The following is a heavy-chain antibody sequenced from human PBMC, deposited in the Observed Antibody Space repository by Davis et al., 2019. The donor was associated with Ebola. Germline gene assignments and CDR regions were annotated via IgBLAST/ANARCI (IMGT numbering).Heavy chain of an antibody. V-gene: IGHV4-31*03. CDR2: IYYSGST. CDR3: ARVVPAVTKYYYYYMDV. D-gene: IGHD2-2*01. J-gene: IGHJ6*03. Sequence: PSETLSLTCTVSGGSISSGGYYWSWIRQHPGKGLEWIGYIYYSGSTYYNPSLKSRVTISVDKSKNQFSLKLSSVTAADTAVYYCARVVPAVTKYYYYYMDVWGKGTTVTVSS. CDR1: GGSISSGGYY.